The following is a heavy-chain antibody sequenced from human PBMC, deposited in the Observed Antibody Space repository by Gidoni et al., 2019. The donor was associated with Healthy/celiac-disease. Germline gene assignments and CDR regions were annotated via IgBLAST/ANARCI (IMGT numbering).Heavy chain of an antibody. J-gene: IGHJ3*02. CDR3: ARDLSRCSGGSCYSSHHAFDI. CDR1: GFTLSSYI. V-gene: IGHV3-48*02. Sequence: EVQLVESGGGLVQPGGSLRLSCAASGFTLSSYIMTWVRQAPGKGLEWVSYISSSSSTIYYADSVKGRFTISRDNAKNSLYLQMNSLRDEDTAVYYCARDLSRCSGGSCYSSHHAFDIWGQGTMVTVSS. D-gene: IGHD2-15*01. CDR2: ISSSSSTI.